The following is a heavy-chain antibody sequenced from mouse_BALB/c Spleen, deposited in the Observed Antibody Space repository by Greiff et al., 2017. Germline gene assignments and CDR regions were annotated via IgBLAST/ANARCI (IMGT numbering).Heavy chain of an antibody. CDR3: ARWDYYGTFAY. J-gene: IGHJ3*01. Sequence: VQLQQSGAELVKPGASVKLSCKASGYTFTSYWMHWVKQRPGQGLEWIGEIDPSDSYTNYNQKFKGKATLTVDKSSSTAYMQLSSLTSEDSAVYYCARWDYYGTFAYWGQGTLVTVSA. CDR2: IDPSDSYT. D-gene: IGHD1-1*01. V-gene: IGHV1-69*02. CDR1: GYTFTSYW.